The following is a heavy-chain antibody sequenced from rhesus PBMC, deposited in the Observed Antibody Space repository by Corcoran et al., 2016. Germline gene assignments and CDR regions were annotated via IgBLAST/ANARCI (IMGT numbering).Heavy chain of an antibody. Sequence: QVQLQESGPGLVKPSETLSLTCAVSGDSISGYYWSWIRQFPGKGLEWIGRIYGRGGDTDDNPTLKSRVTISTDTSKNQFSLKLISVTAADTAVYYCARRVTGTTLYYFDYWGQGVLVTVSS. CDR2: IYGRGGDT. J-gene: IGHJ4*01. D-gene: IGHD1-7*02. CDR3: ARRVTGTTLYYFDY. V-gene: IGHV4-160*01. CDR1: GDSISGYY.